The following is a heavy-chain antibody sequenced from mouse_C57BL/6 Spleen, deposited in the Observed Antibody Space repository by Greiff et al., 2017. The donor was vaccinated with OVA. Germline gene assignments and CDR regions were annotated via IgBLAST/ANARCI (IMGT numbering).Heavy chain of an antibody. CDR1: GYSITSGYD. J-gene: IGHJ4*01. Sequence: EVQRVESGPGMVKPSQSLSLTCTVTGYSITSGYDWHWIRHFPGNKLEWMGYISYSGSTNYNPSLKSRISITHDTSKNHFFLKLNSVTTEDTATYYCARGALYYAMDYWGQGTSVTVSS. CDR2: ISYSGST. V-gene: IGHV3-1*01. CDR3: ARGALYYAMDY.